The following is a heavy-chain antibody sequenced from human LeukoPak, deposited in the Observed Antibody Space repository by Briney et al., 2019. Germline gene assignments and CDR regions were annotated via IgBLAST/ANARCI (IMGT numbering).Heavy chain of an antibody. V-gene: IGHV1-69*05. CDR3: ASLKNYYDSSGYLVTDAFDI. D-gene: IGHD3-22*01. Sequence: ASVKVSCKASGGTFSNYAITWVRQAPGHGLEWMGGIIPIFGTANYAQKLQGRVTMTTDTSTSTAYMELRSLKSDDTAVYYCASLKNYYDSSGYLVTDAFDIWGQGTMVTVSS. CDR2: IIPIFGTA. J-gene: IGHJ3*02. CDR1: GGTFSNYA.